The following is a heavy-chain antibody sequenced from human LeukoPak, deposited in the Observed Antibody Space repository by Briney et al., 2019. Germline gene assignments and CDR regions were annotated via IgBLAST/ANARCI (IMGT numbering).Heavy chain of an antibody. CDR3: ARGSGYYRRHFDY. CDR1: GGSLSSYY. CDR2: IYYVGST. J-gene: IGHJ4*02. D-gene: IGHD3-3*01. V-gene: IGHV4-59*01. Sequence: HSETLSLTCTVSGGSLSSYYWSWVRQPPGKGLECIGYIYYVGSTNYNPSPKSRVTISVDTSKNQFSLKLSSVTAADTAVYYCARGSGYYRRHFDYWGQGTLVTVSS.